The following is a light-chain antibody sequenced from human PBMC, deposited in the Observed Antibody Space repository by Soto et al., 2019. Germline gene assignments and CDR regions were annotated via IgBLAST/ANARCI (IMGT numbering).Light chain of an antibody. V-gene: IGLV2-14*03. CDR1: SSDGGGYNY. Sequence: QSALTQPASVSGSPGQSLTISCTGTSSDGGGYNYVSWYQQHPGKAPKLMIYDVSNRPSGISNRFSGSKSGNTASLTISGLQAEDEADYYCSSYTTSSAPHVVFGGGTKLTVL. CDR3: SSYTTSSAPHVV. CDR2: DVS. J-gene: IGLJ2*01.